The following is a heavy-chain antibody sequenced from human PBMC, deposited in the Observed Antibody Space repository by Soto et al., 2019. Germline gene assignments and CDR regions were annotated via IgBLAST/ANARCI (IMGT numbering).Heavy chain of an antibody. J-gene: IGHJ5*02. CDR2: VSYSGRP. D-gene: IGHD3-22*01. CDR3: ARAREYYDTEFDP. CDR1: GDSISNGRYY. Sequence: QVQLQESGPGLVKPSQTLSLTCTVSGDSISNGRYYWSWIRQHPGKALEWIGYVSYSGRPYYNPSLKSRLTXSXDXSQNQCSLKLSFVTAADTAIYYCARAREYYDTEFDPWGQGALVSVSS. V-gene: IGHV4-31*03.